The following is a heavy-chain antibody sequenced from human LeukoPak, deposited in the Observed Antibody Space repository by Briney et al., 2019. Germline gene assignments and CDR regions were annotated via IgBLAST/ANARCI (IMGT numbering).Heavy chain of an antibody. CDR3: TRLVPYLDY. D-gene: IGHD2-2*01. CDR2: VRSKVYGETT. CDR1: GFTFGDYA. J-gene: IGHJ4*02. V-gene: IGHV3-49*04. Sequence: GGSLRLSCTASGFTFGDYAMSWARQAPGQGLEWLGFVRSKVYGETTEYAASVKGRFTVSRDDSNSLAYLQMNSLQTEDTAVYYCTRLVPYLDYWGQGTLVTVSS.